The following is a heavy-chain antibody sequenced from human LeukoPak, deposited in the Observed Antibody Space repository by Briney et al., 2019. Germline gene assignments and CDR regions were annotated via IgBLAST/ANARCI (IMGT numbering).Heavy chain of an antibody. Sequence: SETLSLTCAVYGGSFSGYYWSWIRQPPGKGLEWIGEINHSGSTNYNPSLKSRVTISVDTSKNQFSLKLSSVTAADTAVYYCAAGNPDAFDIWGQGAMVTVSS. J-gene: IGHJ3*02. CDR1: GGSFSGYY. CDR3: AAGNPDAFDI. D-gene: IGHD1-14*01. CDR2: INHSGST. V-gene: IGHV4-34*01.